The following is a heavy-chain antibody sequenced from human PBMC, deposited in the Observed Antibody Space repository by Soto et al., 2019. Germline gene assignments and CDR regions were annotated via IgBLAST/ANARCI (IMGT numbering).Heavy chain of an antibody. CDR1: GGSISSYY. V-gene: IGHV4-4*07. Sequence: PSETLSLTCTVSGGSISSYYWSWIRQPAGKGLEWIGRIYTSGSTNYNPSLKSRVTMSVDTSKNQFSLKLSSVTAADTAVYYCARESAIFGVVITYYFDYWGQGTLVTAPQ. CDR2: IYTSGST. J-gene: IGHJ4*02. D-gene: IGHD3-3*01. CDR3: ARESAIFGVVITYYFDY.